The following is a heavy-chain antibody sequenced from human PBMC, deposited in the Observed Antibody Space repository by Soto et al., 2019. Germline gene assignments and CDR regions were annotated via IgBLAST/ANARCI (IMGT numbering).Heavy chain of an antibody. CDR3: ARDRRDGYKRYFEV. Sequence: PSEPLSLTCTVSGVSITSYFWSWIRQTPGKGLDWIGSISFSGATYSNPSLKGRAALSVDTSENHLSLTLNSVTSADTAVYFCARDRRDGYKRYFEVWGQGNQVTVSS. CDR2: ISFSGAT. J-gene: IGHJ4*02. D-gene: IGHD3-9*01. CDR1: GVSITSYF. V-gene: IGHV4-59*01.